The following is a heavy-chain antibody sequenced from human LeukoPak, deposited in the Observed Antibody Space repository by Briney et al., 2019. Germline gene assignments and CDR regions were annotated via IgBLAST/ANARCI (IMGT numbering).Heavy chain of an antibody. Sequence: SETLSLACTVSGVSISSYYWSWIRQPAGKGLEWIGRIYTSGSTNYNPSLKSRVTISVDTSKNQFSLKLSSVTAADTAVYYCARDHLVGVVITHWGQGTLVTVSS. CDR2: IYTSGST. D-gene: IGHD3-3*01. CDR1: GVSISSYY. CDR3: ARDHLVGVVITH. J-gene: IGHJ4*02. V-gene: IGHV4-4*07.